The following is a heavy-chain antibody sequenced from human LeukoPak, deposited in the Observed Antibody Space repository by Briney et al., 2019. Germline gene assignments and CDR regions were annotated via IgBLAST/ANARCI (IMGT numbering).Heavy chain of an antibody. Sequence: SETLSLTWSVSSDSISTYDWSWIRQPAGKGLEWLGQIFTSGSATYNSSLKSRLTMSVDKSKNQVSLKLISVTAADTAIYYCARHSPSGWYFFDFWGRGTLVTVSS. D-gene: IGHD6-19*01. J-gene: IGHJ4*02. V-gene: IGHV4-4*07. CDR3: ARHSPSGWYFFDF. CDR2: IFTSGSA. CDR1: SDSISTYD.